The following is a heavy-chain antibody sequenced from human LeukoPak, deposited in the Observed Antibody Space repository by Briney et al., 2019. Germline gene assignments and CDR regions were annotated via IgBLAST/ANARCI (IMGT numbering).Heavy chain of an antibody. CDR1: GGSINSITYY. D-gene: IGHD2-2*01. CDR2: VYYSGST. J-gene: IGHJ5*02. CDR3: ARHPGPPAGWFGP. Sequence: SETLSLTCTASGGSINSITYYWGWIRQSPGKGLEWIGSVYYSGSTYYNSSLKSRVTISVDTSKNLFSLKLSSVTAADTAVYYCARHPGPPAGWFGPWGQGTLVTVSS. V-gene: IGHV4-39*01.